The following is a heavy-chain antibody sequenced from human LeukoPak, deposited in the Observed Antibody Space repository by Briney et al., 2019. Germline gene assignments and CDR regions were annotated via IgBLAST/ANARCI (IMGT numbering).Heavy chain of an antibody. Sequence: SETLSLTCTVSGGSISSGSYYWRWIRQPAGKGLEWIGRIYTSGSTNYNPSLKSRVTISVDTSKNQFSLKLSSVTAADTAVYYCAREIISSGYYYDSFDIWGQGTMVTVSS. V-gene: IGHV4-61*02. CDR3: AREIISSGYYYDSFDI. D-gene: IGHD3-22*01. CDR1: GGSISSGSYY. J-gene: IGHJ3*02. CDR2: IYTSGST.